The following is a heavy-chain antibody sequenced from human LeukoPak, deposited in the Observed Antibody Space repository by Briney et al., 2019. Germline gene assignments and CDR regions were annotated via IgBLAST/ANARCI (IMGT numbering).Heavy chain of an antibody. CDR2: ISYIGST. V-gene: IGHV4-59*11. Sequence: SETLSLTCAVSADSFSSHYWTWIRQSPGTGLEWIGYISYIGSTNYSPSLKSRVTISIDTPKNQFSLKLRSVTAADTAVYYCARRPAGIRTFDYWGQGTLVTVSS. D-gene: IGHD2-2*01. J-gene: IGHJ4*02. CDR3: ARRPAGIRTFDY. CDR1: ADSFSSHY.